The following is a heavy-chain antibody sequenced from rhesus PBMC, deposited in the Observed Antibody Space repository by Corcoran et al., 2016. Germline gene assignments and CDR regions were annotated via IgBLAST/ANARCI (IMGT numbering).Heavy chain of an antibody. CDR3: TRDRAAGRFDY. D-gene: IGHD6-13*01. CDR1: GFTFDDYA. Sequence: DVQLVESGGGLVKPGGSLRLSCADSGFTFDDYAMSWVRQAPGKGLEWVSRISWNSGTIYYADSVKGRFTISRDNAKNSLFLQMDRLRAEDTAVYYCTRDRAAGRFDYWGQGVLVTVSS. J-gene: IGHJ4*01. V-gene: IGHV3-134*01. CDR2: ISWNSGTI.